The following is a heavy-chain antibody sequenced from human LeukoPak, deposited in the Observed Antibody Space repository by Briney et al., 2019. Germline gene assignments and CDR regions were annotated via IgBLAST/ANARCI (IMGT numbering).Heavy chain of an antibody. J-gene: IGHJ4*02. Sequence: SGGSLRLSCTASGFTFGDYAMSWVRQAPGKGLEWVGFIRSKAYGGTTEYAASVKGRFTISRDDSKSIAYLQMNSLKTEDTAVYYCTGDGYYYDSSGDKLFDYWGQGTLVTVSS. CDR2: IRSKAYGGTT. CDR3: TGDGYYYDSSGDKLFDY. D-gene: IGHD3-22*01. V-gene: IGHV3-49*04. CDR1: GFTFGDYA.